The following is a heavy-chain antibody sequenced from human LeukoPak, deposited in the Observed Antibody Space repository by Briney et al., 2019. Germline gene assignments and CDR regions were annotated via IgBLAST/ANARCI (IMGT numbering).Heavy chain of an antibody. D-gene: IGHD3-3*01. CDR1: GGSISSYY. V-gene: IGHV4-4*07. Sequence: SETLSLTCTVSGGSISSYYWSWIRQPAGKGLEWIGRIRTSGSTNYNPSLKSRVTMSVDTSKNQFSLKLSSVTAADTAVYCCARDKAYDFWSGYSNKFDYWGQGTLVTVSS. CDR2: IRTSGST. J-gene: IGHJ4*02. CDR3: ARDKAYDFWSGYSNKFDY.